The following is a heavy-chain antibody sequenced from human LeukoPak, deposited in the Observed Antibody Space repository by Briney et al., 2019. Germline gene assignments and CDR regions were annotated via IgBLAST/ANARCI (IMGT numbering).Heavy chain of an antibody. CDR1: GYTFTSYG. V-gene: IGHV1-18*01. D-gene: IGHD3-10*01. J-gene: IGHJ6*03. CDR3: ARARFFDVGSGYYYYMDV. Sequence: ASVKVSCKASGYTFTSYGISWVRQAPGQGLEWMGWISAYNGNTNYAQKLQGRVTMTTDTSTSTAYMELSRLRSDDTAVYYCARARFFDVGSGYYYYMDVWGKGTTVTVSS. CDR2: ISAYNGNT.